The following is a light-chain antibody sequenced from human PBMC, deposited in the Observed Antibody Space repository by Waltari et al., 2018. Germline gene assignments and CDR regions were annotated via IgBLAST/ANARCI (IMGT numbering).Light chain of an antibody. J-gene: IGKJ2*01. CDR3: QQYGTSPIYT. CDR1: QNVSSSF. CDR2: SAS. Sequence: ELVLTQSPGTLSLSPGERATLSCRASQNVSSSFLAWYQQKPGQAPRLLIYSASSRATGVPDRFSGSGSGTDFALTISRLEPEDFALYYCQQYGTSPIYTFGQGTRLEIK. V-gene: IGKV3-20*01.